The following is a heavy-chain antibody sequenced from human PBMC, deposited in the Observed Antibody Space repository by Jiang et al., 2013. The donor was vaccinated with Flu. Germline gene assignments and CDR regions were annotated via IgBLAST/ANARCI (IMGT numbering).Heavy chain of an antibody. CDR1: GFTFSSYS. CDR3: ARALTGAVPYYYYYGMDV. D-gene: IGHD7-27*01. CDR2: ISSSSSTI. V-gene: IGHV3-48*02. J-gene: IGHJ6*02. Sequence: GLVQPGGSLRLSCAASGFTFSSYSMNWVRQAPGKGLEWVSYISSSSSTIYYADSVKGRFTISRDNAKNSLYLQMNSLRDEDTAVYYCARALTGAVPYYYYYGMDVWGQGTTVTVSS.